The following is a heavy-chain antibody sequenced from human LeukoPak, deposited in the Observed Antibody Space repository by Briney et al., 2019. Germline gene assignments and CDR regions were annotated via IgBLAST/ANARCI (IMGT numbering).Heavy chain of an antibody. V-gene: IGHV4-34*01. J-gene: IGHJ3*02. Sequence: SETLSLTCAVSGGSFSGYHCSWIRQTPGKGLEWIGEVSQSGGASYNPSLKSRVTVSVETSKNHFSLKLSSVTAADTAMYYCAGSYGGNAVGPFDIWGQGTMVTVSS. CDR1: GGSFSGYH. D-gene: IGHD4-23*01. CDR3: AGSYGGNAVGPFDI. CDR2: VSQSGGA.